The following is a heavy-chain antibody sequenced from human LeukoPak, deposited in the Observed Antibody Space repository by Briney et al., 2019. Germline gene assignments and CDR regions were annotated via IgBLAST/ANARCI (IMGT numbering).Heavy chain of an antibody. CDR3: AREPKPRYSSSPIYLTALDY. V-gene: IGHV6-1*01. CDR1: GDSVSSNSAA. CDR2: TYYRSKWYN. Sequence: SQTLSLTCAISGDSVSSNSAAWNWIRQSPSRGLEWLGGTYYRSKWYNDYAVSVKSRITINPDTSKNQFSLQMNSVTPEDTAVYYCAREPKPRYSSSPIYLTALDYWGQGTLVTVSS. D-gene: IGHD6-6*01. J-gene: IGHJ4*02.